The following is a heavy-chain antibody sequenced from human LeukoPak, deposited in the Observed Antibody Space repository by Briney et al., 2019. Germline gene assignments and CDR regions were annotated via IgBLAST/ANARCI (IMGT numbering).Heavy chain of an antibody. J-gene: IGHJ4*02. D-gene: IGHD2-2*01. CDR3: ARGLSIRSTSCYLFDY. CDR2: IYHSGNT. CDR1: AFSITNAYY. V-gene: IGHV4-38-2*02. Sequence: SETLSLTCTVSAFSITNAYYWGWIRQPPGKGLEWIATIYHSGNTYYNPSLKSRVTISVDTSKNQFSLKLSSVTAADTAVYYCARGLSIRSTSCYLFDYWGQGTLVTVSS.